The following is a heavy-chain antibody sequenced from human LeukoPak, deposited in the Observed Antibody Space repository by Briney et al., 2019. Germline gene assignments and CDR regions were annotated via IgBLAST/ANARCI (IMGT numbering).Heavy chain of an antibody. CDR2: TKQDGSEK. Sequence: GGSLRLSCAASAFTFSSYWMSWVRQAPGKGREWVANTKQDGSEKYYVDSVRGRFTISRDKAKNSLYLQMNSLRGEDTAVYYCARDNYYGSGSYPPLDYWGQGTLVTVSS. D-gene: IGHD3-10*01. CDR1: AFTFSSYW. V-gene: IGHV3-7*01. J-gene: IGHJ4*02. CDR3: ARDNYYGSGSYPPLDY.